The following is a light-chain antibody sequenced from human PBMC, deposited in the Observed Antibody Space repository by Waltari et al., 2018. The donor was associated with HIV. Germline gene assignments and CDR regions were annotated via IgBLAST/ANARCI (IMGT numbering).Light chain of an antibody. CDR3: QQYNSYPYT. Sequence: DLQMTQSPSTLSASVGDRVTLTCRASQSISSWLAWYQQKPGKAPKLLIYKASSLESGVPSRFSGSGSGTEFTLTISSLQPDDFATYYCQQYNSYPYTFGQGTKLEIK. CDR2: KAS. J-gene: IGKJ2*01. CDR1: QSISSW. V-gene: IGKV1-5*03.